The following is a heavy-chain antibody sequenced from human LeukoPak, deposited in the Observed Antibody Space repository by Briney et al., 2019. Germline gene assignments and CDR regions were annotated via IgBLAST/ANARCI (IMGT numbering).Heavy chain of an antibody. CDR3: ARLSYGDYAD. CDR2: TYYRSKWSN. Sequence: SQTLSLTCAISGDSVSSKSAAWNWMRQSPSRGLEWLGRTYYRSKWSNDYAESVKGRITINPDTPKNQFSLQLNSVTPEDTAVYYCARLSYGDYADWGPGTRVTVSS. D-gene: IGHD4-17*01. J-gene: IGHJ4*02. V-gene: IGHV6-1*01. CDR1: GDSVSSKSAA.